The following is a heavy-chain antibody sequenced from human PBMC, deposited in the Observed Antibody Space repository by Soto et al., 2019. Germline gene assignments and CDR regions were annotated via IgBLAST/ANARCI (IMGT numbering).Heavy chain of an antibody. CDR3: ARESLRSSGWYYFDY. Sequence: EVQLVESGGGLVQPEGCLRLSCAASGFTFSSYWMHWVRQAPGKGPVWVSRINSDGSSTSYADSVKGQFTISRDNAKNTLYLQMNSLRAEDTAVYYCARESLRSSGWYYFDYWGQGTLVTVSS. CDR2: INSDGSST. V-gene: IGHV3-74*01. D-gene: IGHD6-19*01. CDR1: GFTFSSYW. J-gene: IGHJ4*02.